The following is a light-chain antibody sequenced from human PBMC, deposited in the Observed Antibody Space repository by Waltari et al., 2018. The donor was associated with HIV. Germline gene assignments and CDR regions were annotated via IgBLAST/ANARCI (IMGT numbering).Light chain of an antibody. J-gene: IGKJ4*01. CDR1: HGISSY. CDR3: QQLNGFPIT. CDR2: AAS. Sequence: DIQLTQSPSFLSASVGDRVTITCRASHGISSYLAWYQQKPDKAPKLLIYAASTLQSGVPSRFSGSGSGTEFTLTISSLQPEDFATYYCQQLNGFPITFGGGTKVEIK. V-gene: IGKV1-9*01.